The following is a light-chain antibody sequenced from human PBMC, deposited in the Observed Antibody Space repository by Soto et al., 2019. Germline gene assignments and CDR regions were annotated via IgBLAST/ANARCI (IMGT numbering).Light chain of an antibody. CDR2: QDT. CDR3: QVWGSNTVV. Sequence: SYELTQPPSVSVSPGQTASITCSGDKLGDRYACWYQQKPGQPPVLVIYQDTKRPSGIPERFSGSNSGNTATLTISGTQAMDEADYFCQVWGSNTVVFGGGTKLTVL. J-gene: IGLJ2*01. V-gene: IGLV3-1*01. CDR1: KLGDRY.